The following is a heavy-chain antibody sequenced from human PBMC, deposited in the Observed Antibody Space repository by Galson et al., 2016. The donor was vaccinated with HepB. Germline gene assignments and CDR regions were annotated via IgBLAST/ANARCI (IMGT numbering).Heavy chain of an antibody. CDR1: GFTFSSCA. Sequence: SLRLSCAGSGFTFSSCAMHWVRQAPGKGLESVSAISDNGGSTYYADSVKGRFTISRDNSKNTLYLRMSSLRAEDTAVYYCVKDRGWGYTSNAFDIWGQGTMVTVSS. D-gene: IGHD1-1*01. J-gene: IGHJ3*02. CDR2: ISDNGGST. V-gene: IGHV3-64D*06. CDR3: VKDRGWGYTSNAFDI.